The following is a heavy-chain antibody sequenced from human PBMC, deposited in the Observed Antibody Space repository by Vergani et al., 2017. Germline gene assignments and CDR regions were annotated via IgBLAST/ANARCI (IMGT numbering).Heavy chain of an antibody. J-gene: IGHJ6*02. CDR2: IWYDGSNK. V-gene: IGHV3-33*01. D-gene: IGHD5/OR15-5a*01. CDR1: GFTFSSYG. Sequence: QVQLVESGGGVVQPGRYLRLSCAASGFTFSSYGMHWVRQAPGKGLEWVAVIWYDGSNKYYADSVKGRFTIYRDNSKNTLYLQMNSLRAEDTAVYYCARDRILSTIHYYVMDVWGQGTTVTVSS. CDR3: ARDRILSTIHYYVMDV.